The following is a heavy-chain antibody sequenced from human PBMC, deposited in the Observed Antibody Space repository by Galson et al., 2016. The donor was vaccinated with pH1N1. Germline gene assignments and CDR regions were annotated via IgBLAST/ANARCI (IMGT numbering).Heavy chain of an antibody. CDR2: HTTSTGDP. Sequence: SVKVSCKASGYTFTSHRIIWVRQAPGQGLECMGWHTTSTGDPTYAQGFTGRFAFSLDTSVSTAYLQIDSLKADDTAVYYCARGHMSLSGFWDSWGQGTLVTVSS. CDR1: GYTFTSHR. J-gene: IGHJ4*02. D-gene: IGHD3-9*01. CDR3: ARGHMSLSGFWDS. V-gene: IGHV7-4-1*01.